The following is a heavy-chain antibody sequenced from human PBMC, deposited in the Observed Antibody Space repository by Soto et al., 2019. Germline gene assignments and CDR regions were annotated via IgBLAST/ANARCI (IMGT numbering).Heavy chain of an antibody. D-gene: IGHD3-16*02. CDR2: IKQDESDK. CDR1: GFRFRDYW. Sequence: GGSLRLSCAVSGFRFRDYWMSWVRQAPGKGLEWVANIKQDESDKYYVDSVRGRFTISRDNAKNALYLQMNSLRVEDTAVYYCAAYCYTMTCTHFHGYSWGQGTQVTVSS. CDR3: AAYCYTMTCTHFHGYS. V-gene: IGHV3-7*03. J-gene: IGHJ5*02.